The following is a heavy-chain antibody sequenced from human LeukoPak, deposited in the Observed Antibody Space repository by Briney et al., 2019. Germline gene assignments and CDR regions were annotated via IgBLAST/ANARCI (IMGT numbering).Heavy chain of an antibody. D-gene: IGHD2-21*02. CDR1: GFTFRSYD. V-gene: IGHV3-23*03. CDR2: FYSGGDST. Sequence: GGSLRLSCAASGFTFRSYDMSWVRQAPGKGLEWVSIFYSGGDSTNYADSVKGRFTISRDNSKNTLYLQMNSLRADDTAVYYCARERYCGGDCYSFAFDVWGQGTVVTVSS. J-gene: IGHJ3*01. CDR3: ARERYCGGDCYSFAFDV.